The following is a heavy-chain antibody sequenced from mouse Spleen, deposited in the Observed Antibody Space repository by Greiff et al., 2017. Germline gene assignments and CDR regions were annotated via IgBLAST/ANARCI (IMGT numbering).Heavy chain of an antibody. CDR1: GYTFTDYN. V-gene: IGHV1-18*01. CDR2: INPNNGGT. Sequence: VQLKQSGPELVKPGASVKIPCKASGYTFTDYNMDWVKQSHGKSLEWIGDINPNNGGTSYNQKFKGKATLTVDKSSSTAYMELRSLTSEDTAVYYCARTGTWWYFDVWGAGTTVTVSS. CDR3: ARTGTWWYFDV. D-gene: IGHD4-1*01. J-gene: IGHJ1*01.